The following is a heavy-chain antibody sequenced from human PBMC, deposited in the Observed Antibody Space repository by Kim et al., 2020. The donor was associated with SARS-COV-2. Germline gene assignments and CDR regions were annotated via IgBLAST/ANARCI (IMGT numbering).Heavy chain of an antibody. J-gene: IGHJ4*02. CDR3: ARVGDLRGLAAAGTGDY. Sequence: SETLSLTCAVYGGSFSGYYWSWIRQPPGKGLEWIGEINHSGSTNYNPSLKSRVTISVDTSKNQFSLKLSAVTAADTAVYYCARVGDLRGLAAAGTGDYWGQGALVTVSS. CDR1: GGSFSGYY. D-gene: IGHD6-13*01. V-gene: IGHV4-34*01. CDR2: INHSGST.